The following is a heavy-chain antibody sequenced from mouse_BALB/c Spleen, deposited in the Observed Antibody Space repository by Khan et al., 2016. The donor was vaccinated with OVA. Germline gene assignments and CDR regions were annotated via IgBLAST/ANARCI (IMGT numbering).Heavy chain of an antibody. CDR3: ARKNGSDFDY. CDR1: GYSFTGYF. CDR2: INPHIGET. D-gene: IGHD1-1*01. V-gene: IGHV1-20*02. J-gene: IGHJ2*01. Sequence: VQLKESGPELVKPGASVKISCKASGYSFTGYFMNWVMQSHGKSLEWIGRINPHIGETLYNQKFKGKATLTVDEYSRTVHMELRSLASEDSAVYYCARKNGSDFDYWGQGTTLTVSS.